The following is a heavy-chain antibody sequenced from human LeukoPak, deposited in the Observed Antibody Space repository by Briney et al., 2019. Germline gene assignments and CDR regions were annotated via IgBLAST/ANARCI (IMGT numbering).Heavy chain of an antibody. J-gene: IGHJ3*02. CDR2: IRISGGDT. Sequence: GGSLRLFCAVSGFTFSNFAMTWVRQAPGKGLEWVSSIRISGGDTYYADSVKGRFTISRDNSKNTLYLQMNSLRAEDTAVYYCAKDGSGTYPDAFDMWGQGTMVTVSS. CDR3: AKDGSGTYPDAFDM. V-gene: IGHV3-23*01. CDR1: GFTFSNFA. D-gene: IGHD1-26*01.